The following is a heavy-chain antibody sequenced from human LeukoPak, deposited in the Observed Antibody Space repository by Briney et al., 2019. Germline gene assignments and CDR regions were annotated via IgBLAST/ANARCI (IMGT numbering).Heavy chain of an antibody. CDR3: ARGRGNYYYYGMDV. J-gene: IGHJ6*02. Sequence: GGSLRLSCAASGFTFSSYGMHWVRQAPGKGLEWVAVISYDGSNKYYADSVKGRFTISRDNAKNSLYLQMNSLRAEDTAVYYCARGRGNYYYYGMDVWGQGTTVTVS. V-gene: IGHV3-30*03. CDR1: GFTFSSYG. D-gene: IGHD3-10*01. CDR2: ISYDGSNK.